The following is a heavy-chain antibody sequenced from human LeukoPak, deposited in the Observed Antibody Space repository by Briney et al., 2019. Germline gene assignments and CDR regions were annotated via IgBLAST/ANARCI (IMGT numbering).Heavy chain of an antibody. CDR1: GFTFSSYG. J-gene: IGHJ4*02. CDR3: AKDYWIYCSSTSCYGFLDY. D-gene: IGHD2-2*01. V-gene: IGHV3-30*02. CDR2: IRYDGSNK. Sequence: GGSLRLSCAASGFTFSSYGMHWVRQAPGKGLEWVAFIRYDGSNKYYADSVKGRFTISRDNSKNTLYLQMNSLRAEDTAVYHCAKDYWIYCSSTSCYGFLDYWGQGTLVTVSS.